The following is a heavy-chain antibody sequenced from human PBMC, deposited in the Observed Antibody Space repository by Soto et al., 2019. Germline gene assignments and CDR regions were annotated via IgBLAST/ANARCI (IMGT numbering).Heavy chain of an antibody. Sequence: QVQLQESGPRLVKSSETLSLTCSVSGGYISSYYWSWIRQPAGKGLEWIGRIFSSGSTHYNPSLKSRVTMSVDTSKNQISLRLTSVTAADTAVYYCARERGVGGSTGDYDQWGQGTLVTVSS. D-gene: IGHD5-12*01. V-gene: IGHV4-4*07. CDR2: IFSSGST. CDR1: GGYISSYY. J-gene: IGHJ4*02. CDR3: ARERGVGGSTGDYDQ.